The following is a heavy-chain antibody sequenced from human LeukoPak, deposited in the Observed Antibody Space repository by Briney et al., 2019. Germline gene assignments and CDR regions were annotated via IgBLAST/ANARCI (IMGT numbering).Heavy chain of an antibody. V-gene: IGHV3-21*01. CDR2: ISSSSSYI. CDR3: ARDPQLVHPFRVRNDYYYYMDV. Sequence: PGGSLRLSCAASGFTFSSYEMNWVRQAPGKGLEWVSSISSSSSYIYYADSVKGRFTIPRDNAKNSLYLQMNSLRAEDTAVYYCARDPQLVHPFRVRNDYYYYMDVWGKGTTVTVSS. D-gene: IGHD6-13*01. CDR1: GFTFSSYE. J-gene: IGHJ6*03.